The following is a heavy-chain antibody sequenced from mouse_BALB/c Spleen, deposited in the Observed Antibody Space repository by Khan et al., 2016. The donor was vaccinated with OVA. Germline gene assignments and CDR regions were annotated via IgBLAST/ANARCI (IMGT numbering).Heavy chain of an antibody. CDR3: TRSGDGTFAY. CDR1: GYTFTSYY. V-gene: IGHV1S81*02. CDR2: INPSDGAT. J-gene: IGHJ3*01. D-gene: IGHD4-1*01. Sequence: QVQLQQSGAELVKPGASVKLSCKASGYTFTSYYMYWVKQRPGQGLEWIGEINPSDGATNFNEKFKSKATLTVDKSSSTVYMQLSSLTSEDSAVFYCTRSGDGTFAYWGQGTLVTVSA.